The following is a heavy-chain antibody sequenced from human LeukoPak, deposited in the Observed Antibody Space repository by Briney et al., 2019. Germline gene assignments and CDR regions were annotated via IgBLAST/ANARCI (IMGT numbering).Heavy chain of an antibody. J-gene: IGHJ6*03. CDR2: IYTSGST. V-gene: IGHV4-4*09. CDR1: GSSIFSYY. Sequence: SETLSLTCTVSGSSIFSYYWSWFRQPPGKGLEWIGYIYTSGSTNYDPSLKSRVTISIDTSKNQFSLKLSSVTAADTAVYYCARHGYYYYMDVWGKGTTVTVSS. CDR3: ARHGYYYYMDV.